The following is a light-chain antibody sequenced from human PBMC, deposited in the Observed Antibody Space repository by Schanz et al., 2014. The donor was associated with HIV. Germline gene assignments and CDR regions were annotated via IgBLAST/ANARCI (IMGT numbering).Light chain of an antibody. CDR2: NTH. CDR1: TSNVGSRS. V-gene: IGLV1-44*01. Sequence: QSVLTQPPSASGTPGQSVTISCSGSTSNVGSRSVDWYQQFPGAAHKLLIYNTHLRPSGVTDRFSGSKSATSSSLNISGLQSEDEADYYCAAWDVLLNGPVFGGGPQLTA. CDR3: AAWDVLLNGPV. J-gene: IGLJ7*02.